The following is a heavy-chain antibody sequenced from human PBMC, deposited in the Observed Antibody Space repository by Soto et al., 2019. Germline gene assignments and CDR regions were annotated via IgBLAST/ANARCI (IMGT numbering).Heavy chain of an antibody. Sequence: HPGGSLRLSCAASGFTFSGFWMTWVRQAPGKGLEWVASVKQDGSMTYYMDSVKGRFTISRDNAKNSLFLQMASLSAEDTAVYYCARWAYVSSSYFLDYWGQGSLVTVSS. CDR1: GFTFSGFW. D-gene: IGHD6-6*01. CDR2: VKQDGSMT. J-gene: IGHJ4*02. CDR3: ARWAYVSSSYFLDY. V-gene: IGHV3-7*03.